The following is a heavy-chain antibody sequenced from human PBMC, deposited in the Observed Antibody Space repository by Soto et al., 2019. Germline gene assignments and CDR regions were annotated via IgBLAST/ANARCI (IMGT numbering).Heavy chain of an antibody. CDR1: GFTFDDYA. CDR2: ISWNSGSI. Sequence: EVQLVESGGGLVQPGRSLRLSCAASGFTFDDYAMHWVRQAPGKGLEWVSGISWNSGSIGYADSVKGRFTISRDNAKNSLYLQMNSLSAEDTALYYCAKGIDPMGIAAAGSDYWGQGTLVTVSS. J-gene: IGHJ4*02. D-gene: IGHD6-13*01. V-gene: IGHV3-9*01. CDR3: AKGIDPMGIAAAGSDY.